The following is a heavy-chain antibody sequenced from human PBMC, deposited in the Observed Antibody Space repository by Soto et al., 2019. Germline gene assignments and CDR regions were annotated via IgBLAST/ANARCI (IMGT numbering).Heavy chain of an antibody. CDR3: ARDQGGQSGNFIFDH. D-gene: IGHD1-26*01. J-gene: IGHJ4*02. V-gene: IGHV3-7*01. Sequence: GSLRLSCAASGFTFGSYWMSWVRQAPGKGLEWLATIKWDASEKKYVDSVKGRFTMSRDNAKNSLYLQMDSLRAEDTAVYYCARDQGGQSGNFIFDHWGQGALVTVSS. CDR1: GFTFGSYW. CDR2: IKWDASEK.